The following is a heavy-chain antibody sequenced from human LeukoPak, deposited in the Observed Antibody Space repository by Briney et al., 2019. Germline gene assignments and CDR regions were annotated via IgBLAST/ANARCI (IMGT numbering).Heavy chain of an antibody. CDR1: GFISTTYE. Sequence: PGGSLRLSCAASGFISTTYEMNWVRQAPGRGLEWVSYISSSGNTRYYADSVRGRFTISRDNPKNSLYLQMNSLRAEDTAVYYCAGGDYFDYWGQGTLVTVSS. V-gene: IGHV3-48*03. J-gene: IGHJ4*02. CDR2: ISSSGNTR. CDR3: AGGDYFDY. D-gene: IGHD4-17*01.